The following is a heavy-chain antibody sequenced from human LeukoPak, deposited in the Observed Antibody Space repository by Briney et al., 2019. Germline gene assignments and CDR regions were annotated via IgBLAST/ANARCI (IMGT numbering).Heavy chain of an antibody. D-gene: IGHD4-17*01. V-gene: IGHV3-7*01. Sequence: GGSLRLSCAASGFTFSSYWMSWVRQAPGKGLEWVANIKQDGSEKYYVDSVKGRFTISRDNAKNSLYLQMNSLRAEDTAVYYCARESGSVTSEIDFDYWGQGTLVTVSS. J-gene: IGHJ4*02. CDR3: ARESGSVTSEIDFDY. CDR2: IKQDGSEK. CDR1: GFTFSSYW.